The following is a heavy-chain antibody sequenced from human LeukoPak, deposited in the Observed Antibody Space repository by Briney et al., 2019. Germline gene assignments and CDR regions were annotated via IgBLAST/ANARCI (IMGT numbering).Heavy chain of an antibody. Sequence: PSETLSLTCAVYGGSFSGYYWSWIRQPPGKGLEWIGKINHSGSTNYNPSLKSRVTISVDTSKNQFSLKLSSVTAADTAVYYCARGGTGGAAAGTELYYYGMDVWGQGTTVTVSS. D-gene: IGHD6-13*01. V-gene: IGHV4-34*01. CDR1: GGSFSGYY. CDR2: INHSGST. J-gene: IGHJ6*02. CDR3: ARGGTGGAAAGTELYYYGMDV.